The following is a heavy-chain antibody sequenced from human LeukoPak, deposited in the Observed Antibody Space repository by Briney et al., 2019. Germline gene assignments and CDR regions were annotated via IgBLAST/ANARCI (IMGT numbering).Heavy chain of an antibody. D-gene: IGHD1-1*01. Sequence: PSETLSLTCTVSGGPISCYYWSWIRQPPGKGLEWIGYIYTSGSTNYTPSLKSRVPISVDTSKNKFSLKLSSVTAADTAGDYCSRGGLEPPVDNWFDPWGQGTLVTVSS. CDR1: GGPISCYY. CDR3: SRGGLEPPVDNWFDP. V-gene: IGHV4-4*09. J-gene: IGHJ5*02. CDR2: IYTSGST.